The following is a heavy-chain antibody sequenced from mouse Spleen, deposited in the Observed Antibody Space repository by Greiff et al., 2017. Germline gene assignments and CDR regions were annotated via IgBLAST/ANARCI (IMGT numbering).Heavy chain of an antibody. V-gene: IGHV5-16*01. CDR1: GFTFSDYY. Sequence: DVHLVESEGGLVQPGSSMKLSCTASGFTFSDYYMAWVRQVPEKGLEWVANINYDGSSTYYLDSLKSRFIISRDNAKNILYLQMSSLKSEDTATYYCARVIYDGHYFDYWGQGTTLTVSS. CDR2: INYDGSST. J-gene: IGHJ2*01. CDR3: ARVIYDGHYFDY. D-gene: IGHD2-3*01.